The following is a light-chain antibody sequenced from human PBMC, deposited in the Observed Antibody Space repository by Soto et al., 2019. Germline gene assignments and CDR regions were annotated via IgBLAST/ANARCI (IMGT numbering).Light chain of an antibody. CDR2: DVS. J-gene: IGLJ2*01. CDR1: SSDVGYYNY. Sequence: QSVLTQPASVSGSPGQSITISCTGTSSDVGYYNYVSWYQQHPGKAPNLMIYDVSNRPSGVSNRFSGSKSGNTASLTISGLQAEDEADYYCSSQGTSSTLVFGGGTKLT. V-gene: IGLV2-14*01. CDR3: SSQGTSSTLV.